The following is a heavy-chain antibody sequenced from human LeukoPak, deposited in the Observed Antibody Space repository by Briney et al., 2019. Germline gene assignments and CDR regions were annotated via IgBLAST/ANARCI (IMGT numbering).Heavy chain of an antibody. J-gene: IGHJ4*02. CDR1: GFTFSSYA. CDR3: ARWGLGPSFDS. V-gene: IGHV3-21*01. Sequence: GSLRLSCAASGFTFSSYAMHWVRQAPGKGLEWVSYISGGSDYMYYTDSVKGRFTISRDNAKKSLYLQLNSLRVEDTAVYYCARWGLGPSFDSWGQGTLVTVSS. D-gene: IGHD1-26*01. CDR2: ISGGSDYM.